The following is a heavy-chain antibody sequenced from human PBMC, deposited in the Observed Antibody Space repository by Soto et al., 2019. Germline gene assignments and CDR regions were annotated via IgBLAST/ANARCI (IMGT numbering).Heavy chain of an antibody. CDR3: VRAPGPMYYAMDA. J-gene: IGHJ6*02. Sequence: PGGSLRLSCEVSGFIFSEYEFNWVRQAPGKGLEWVSYIGKNGRDIYDADSVKGRFTISRDDDKSTLYLEMNSLRAEDTAVYHCVRAPGPMYYAMDAWGQGTMVTVSS. D-gene: IGHD2-8*01. V-gene: IGHV3-48*03. CDR2: IGKNGRDI. CDR1: GFIFSEYE.